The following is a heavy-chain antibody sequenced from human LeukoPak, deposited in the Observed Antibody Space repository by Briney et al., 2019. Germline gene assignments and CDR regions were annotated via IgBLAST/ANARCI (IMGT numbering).Heavy chain of an antibody. CDR1: GYTFTSYD. J-gene: IGHJ4*02. D-gene: IGHD3-22*01. CDR3: ARYRGYYDPGFDD. CDR2: MNPNSGIS. Sequence: ASVKVSCKASGYTFTSYDINWVRQATGQGLEWMGWMNPNSGISGYAQKFQGRVTMTRNTSISTAYMELGSLRSEDTAVYYCARYRGYYDPGFDDWGKGTLVTVSS. V-gene: IGHV1-8*01.